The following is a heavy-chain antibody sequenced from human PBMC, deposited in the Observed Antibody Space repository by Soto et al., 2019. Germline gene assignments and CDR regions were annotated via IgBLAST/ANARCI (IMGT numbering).Heavy chain of an antibody. CDR2: IYSGGST. CDR1: GFTFSSNY. J-gene: IGHJ4*02. V-gene: IGHV3-53*01. CDR3: ARGPRYSYGSLDY. D-gene: IGHD5-18*01. Sequence: GSLRLACAASGFTFSSNYMSWVRQAPGKGLEWVSVIYSGGSTYYADSVKGRFTISRDNSKNTLYLQMNSLRAEDTAVYYCARGPRYSYGSLDYWGQGTLVTVSS.